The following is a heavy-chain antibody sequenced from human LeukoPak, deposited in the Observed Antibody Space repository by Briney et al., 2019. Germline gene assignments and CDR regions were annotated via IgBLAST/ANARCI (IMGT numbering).Heavy chain of an antibody. Sequence: ASVKVSCKASGYTFTSYGITWVQQAPGQGLEWMGWISGYNGNTNYAQKFQGRVTMTTDTSTSTVYMELRSLRSDDTAVYYCARDDNYGSGQPDDWGQGTLVTVSS. D-gene: IGHD3-10*01. V-gene: IGHV1-18*01. CDR1: GYTFTSYG. CDR3: ARDDNYGSGQPDD. J-gene: IGHJ4*02. CDR2: ISGYNGNT.